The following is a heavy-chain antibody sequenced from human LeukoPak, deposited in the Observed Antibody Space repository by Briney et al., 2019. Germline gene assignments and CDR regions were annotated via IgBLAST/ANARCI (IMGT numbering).Heavy chain of an antibody. D-gene: IGHD2-15*01. CDR1: GGSISSSSYY. V-gene: IGHV4-39*07. Sequence: SETLSLTCTVSGGSISSSSYYWGWIRQPPGKGLEWIGSIYYSGSTYYNPSLKSRVTISVDTSKNQFSLKLSSVTAADTAVYYCARDSYCSGGSCYFGLGYNWFDPWGQGTLVTVSS. CDR2: IYYSGST. J-gene: IGHJ5*02. CDR3: ARDSYCSGGSCYFGLGYNWFDP.